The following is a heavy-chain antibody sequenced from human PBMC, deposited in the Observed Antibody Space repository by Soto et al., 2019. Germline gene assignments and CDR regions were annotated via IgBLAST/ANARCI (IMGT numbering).Heavy chain of an antibody. J-gene: IGHJ5*02. D-gene: IGHD3-9*01. CDR2: ISGSGGST. CDR1: GFTFSSYA. Sequence: GGSLRLSCAASGFTFSSYAMSWVRQAPGKGLEWVSAISGSGGSTYYADSVKGRFTISRDNSKNTLYLQMNSLRAEDTAVYYCAKDAEPNFDWLNWFDPWGQGTLVTVSS. CDR3: AKDAEPNFDWLNWFDP. V-gene: IGHV3-23*01.